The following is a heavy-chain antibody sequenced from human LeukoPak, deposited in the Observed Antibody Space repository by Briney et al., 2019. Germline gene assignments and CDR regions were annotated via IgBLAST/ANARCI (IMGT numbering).Heavy chain of an antibody. Sequence: GGSLRLSCVGSGFTFSKDWMSWFRQAPGKGLEWVGRIKNKIDGGTTDDAAPVKGRFTISRDDSKNTLYLQMTSLKTEDTALYYCATYNDRDAFDIWGQGTMVTVSP. CDR1: GFTFSKDW. D-gene: IGHD1-14*01. V-gene: IGHV3-15*01. J-gene: IGHJ3*02. CDR3: ATYNDRDAFDI. CDR2: IKNKIDGGTT.